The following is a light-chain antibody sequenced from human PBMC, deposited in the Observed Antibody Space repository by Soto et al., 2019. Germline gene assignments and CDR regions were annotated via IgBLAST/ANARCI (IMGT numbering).Light chain of an antibody. CDR2: GVS. J-gene: IGKJ1*01. Sequence: EIVLTQSPGTLSLSPGERATLSCRASQSINNKYLAWYKQEPGQTTRLLIHGVSIRATGIPDRFSGSRSGTDVTPTISRLEPEDFAVYYYQLYSGSPLAFGQGTKVEIK. V-gene: IGKV3-20*01. CDR3: QLYSGSPLA. CDR1: QSINNKY.